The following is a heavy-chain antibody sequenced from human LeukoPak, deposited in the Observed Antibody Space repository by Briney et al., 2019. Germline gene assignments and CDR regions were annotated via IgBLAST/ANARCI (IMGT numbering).Heavy chain of an antibody. V-gene: IGHV3-7*01. CDR1: GFNFRNFW. Sequence: GGSLSLSCAPSGFNFRNFWMGWVRQAPGKGLEWAANINQDGSEKYYVGSVQGRFTISRDNAKNSLILQMNSLRAEDTAVYYCSKDASGWSRDWRQGTLVTVSS. CDR2: INQDGSEK. J-gene: IGHJ4*02. D-gene: IGHD6-19*01. CDR3: SKDASGWSRD.